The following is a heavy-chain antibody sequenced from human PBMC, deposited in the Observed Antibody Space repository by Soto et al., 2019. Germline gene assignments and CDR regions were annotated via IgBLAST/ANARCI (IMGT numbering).Heavy chain of an antibody. CDR3: ARHTVYDYVWGSYRPIDY. Sequence: PSETLSLTCTVSGGSIGSDHYYWGWIRQSPGKGLEWIASIYYSGDTYFNPSLRSRVSISVDTSKNQFSLKLSSVTAADTAVYYCARHTVYDYVWGSYRPIDYWGQGTLVTVSS. J-gene: IGHJ4*02. CDR1: GGSIGSDHYY. V-gene: IGHV4-39*01. D-gene: IGHD3-16*02. CDR2: IYYSGDT.